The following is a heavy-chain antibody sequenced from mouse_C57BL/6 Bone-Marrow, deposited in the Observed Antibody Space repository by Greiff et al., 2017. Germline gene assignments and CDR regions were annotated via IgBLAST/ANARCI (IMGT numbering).Heavy chain of an antibody. J-gene: IGHJ4*01. CDR2: ISYDGSN. Sequence: EVQLVESGPGLVKPSQSLSLTCSVTGYSITSGYYWNWIRQFPGNKLEWMGYISYDGSNNYNPSLKNRISITRDTSKNQFFLKLNSVTTEDTATYYCAEVFRGNYRAMDYWGQGTSVTVSS. D-gene: IGHD2-1*01. CDR1: GYSITSGYY. V-gene: IGHV3-6*01. CDR3: AEVFRGNYRAMDY.